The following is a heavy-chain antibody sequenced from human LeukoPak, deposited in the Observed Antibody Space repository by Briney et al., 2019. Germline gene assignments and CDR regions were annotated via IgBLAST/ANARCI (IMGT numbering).Heavy chain of an antibody. Sequence: GESLKISCKGSGYSFASYWIGWVRQMPGKGLEWMGIIYPGDSDTRYSPSFQGRVTISADKSISTAYLQWSSLKASDTAMYYCARHGWEYYYDSSGYNWFDPWGQGTLVTVSS. J-gene: IGHJ5*02. CDR1: GYSFASYW. D-gene: IGHD3-22*01. CDR2: IYPGDSDT. V-gene: IGHV5-51*01. CDR3: ARHGWEYYYDSSGYNWFDP.